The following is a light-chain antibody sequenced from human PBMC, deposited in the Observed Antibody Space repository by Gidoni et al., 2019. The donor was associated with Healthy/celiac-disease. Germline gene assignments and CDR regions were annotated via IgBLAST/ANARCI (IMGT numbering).Light chain of an antibody. J-gene: IGKJ2*01. Sequence: DIQMTQSPSTLSASVGDRVTITCRASQGISSWLAWYQQKPGKAPKLLIYDASSLESGVPSRFSGSGSGTEFTLTISSLQPDDFATYYCQQYNSYPMYTFGQGTKLEIK. CDR2: DAS. CDR3: QQYNSYPMYT. CDR1: QGISSW. V-gene: IGKV1-5*01.